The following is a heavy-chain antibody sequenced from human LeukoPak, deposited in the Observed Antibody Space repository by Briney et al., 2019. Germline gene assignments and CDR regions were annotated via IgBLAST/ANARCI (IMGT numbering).Heavy chain of an antibody. J-gene: IGHJ4*02. V-gene: IGHV1-18*01. CDR2: ISAYNGNT. D-gene: IGHD3-22*01. CDR3: ARDWGYYDSSGYYYDY. Sequence: ASVKVSCKASGYTFTSYGISWVRQAPGQGLEWMGWISAYNGNTNYAQKLQGRVTMTTDTSTSTAYMELRSLRSDDTAVYYCARDWGYYDSSGYYYDYWGQGTLVTVSS. CDR1: GYTFTSYG.